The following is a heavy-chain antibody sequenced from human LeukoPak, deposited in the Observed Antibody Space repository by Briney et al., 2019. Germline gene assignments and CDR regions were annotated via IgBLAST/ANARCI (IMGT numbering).Heavy chain of an antibody. CDR2: INPSGGST. V-gene: IGHV1-46*01. CDR1: GYTFTSYY. CDR3: ATDRDYPGYFDY. D-gene: IGHD4-17*01. Sequence: ASVKVSCKASGYTFTSYYMHWVRQAPGQGLEWMGIINPSGGSTSYAQKFQGRVTMTEDTSTDTAYMELSSLRSEDTAVYYCATDRDYPGYFDYWGQGTLVTVSS. J-gene: IGHJ4*02.